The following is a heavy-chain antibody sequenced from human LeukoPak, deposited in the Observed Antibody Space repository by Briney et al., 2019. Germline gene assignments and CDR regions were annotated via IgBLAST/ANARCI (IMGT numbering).Heavy chain of an antibody. V-gene: IGHV3-30-3*01. CDR2: ISYDGSNK. CDR1: RFTFSTYA. CDR3: ARVSEYSSSWAIDY. D-gene: IGHD6-13*01. J-gene: IGHJ4*02. Sequence: GGSLRLSCAASRFTFSTYAMHWVRQAPGKGLEWVAVISYDGSNKYYADSVKGRFTISRDNSKNTLYLQMNSLRAEDTAVYYCARVSEYSSSWAIDYWGQGTLVTVSS.